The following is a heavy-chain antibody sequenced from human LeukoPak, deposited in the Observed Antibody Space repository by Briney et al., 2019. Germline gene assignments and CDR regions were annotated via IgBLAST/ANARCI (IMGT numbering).Heavy chain of an antibody. CDR3: AREETELGPASDY. D-gene: IGHD7-27*01. J-gene: IGHJ4*02. Sequence: PGGSLRLSCAASGFTFSSYSMNWVRQAPGKGLEWVSSISSSSSYIYYADSVKGRFTISRDNAKNSLYLQMNSLRAEDTAVYYCAREETELGPASDYWGQGTLVTVSS. V-gene: IGHV3-21*01. CDR1: GFTFSSYS. CDR2: ISSSSSYI.